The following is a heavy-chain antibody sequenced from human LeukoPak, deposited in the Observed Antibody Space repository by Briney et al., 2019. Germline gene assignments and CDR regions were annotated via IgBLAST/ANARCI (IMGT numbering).Heavy chain of an antibody. V-gene: IGHV3-48*02. Sequence: PGGSLRLSCAASGFTFSSYSMNWVRQAPGKGLEWVSYISSSSSTIYYAVSVKGRFTISRDNVKNSLYLQMNSLRDEDTAVYYCARHYSGDLYYFDYWGQGTLVTVSS. CDR1: GFTFSSYS. D-gene: IGHD4-11*01. CDR3: ARHYSGDLYYFDY. J-gene: IGHJ4*02. CDR2: ISSSSSTI.